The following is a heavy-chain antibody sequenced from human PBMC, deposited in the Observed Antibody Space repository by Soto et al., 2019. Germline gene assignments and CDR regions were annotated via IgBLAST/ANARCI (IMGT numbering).Heavy chain of an antibody. CDR2: INTYNGTT. Sequence: ASVKVSCKASGYSFTRYGIAWARQAPGQGLEWMGWINTYNGTTNYAQNLQGRVTLTTDTSTSTAYMELTSLRSNDTAIYYCAMVDVYVTPSPQDVWGQGTTVTV. CDR1: GYSFTRYG. CDR3: AMVDVYVTPSPQDV. J-gene: IGHJ6*02. D-gene: IGHD3-16*01. V-gene: IGHV1-18*01.